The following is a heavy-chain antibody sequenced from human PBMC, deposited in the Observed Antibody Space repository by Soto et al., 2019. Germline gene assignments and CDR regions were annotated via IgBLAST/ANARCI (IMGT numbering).Heavy chain of an antibody. D-gene: IGHD2-2*01. J-gene: IGHJ2*01. CDR2: ISSSSSPI. V-gene: IGHV3-48*01. CDR1: GFTFSSYS. Sequence: EVQLVESGGGLVQPGGSLRLSCAASGFTFSSYSMNWVRRAPGKGLEWVSYISSSSSPIYYADSVKGRFTISRDNAKNSLYLEMNSLRVEDTAVYYCEVASTSRHWDFDLWGRGTLVTVSS. CDR3: EVASTSRHWDFDL.